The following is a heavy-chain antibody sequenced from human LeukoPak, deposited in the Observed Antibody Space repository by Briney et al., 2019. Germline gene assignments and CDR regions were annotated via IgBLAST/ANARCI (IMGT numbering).Heavy chain of an antibody. V-gene: IGHV4-61*02. CDR2: IYTSGST. CDR1: GGSISSVSYY. CDR3: ARDLRHCSGGSCYPNDAFDI. D-gene: IGHD2-15*01. J-gene: IGHJ3*02. Sequence: SETLSLTCTVSGGSISSVSYYWSWIRQPAGKGLEWIGRIYTSGSTNYNTSPKSRVTISVDTSNNHFSLKLSSVTAADTALYYCARDLRHCSGGSCYPNDAFDIWGQGTMVTVSS.